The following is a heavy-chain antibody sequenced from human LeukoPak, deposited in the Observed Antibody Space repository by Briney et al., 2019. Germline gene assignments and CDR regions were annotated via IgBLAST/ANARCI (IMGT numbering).Heavy chain of an antibody. CDR2: INPSGGST. Sequence: ASVKVSRKASGYTFASYYMHWVRQARGQGLEWMGIINPSGGSTTYAQKFQGRVTMTRDTSTSTVYMELSSLRSEDTAVYYCARDSTPTYYSGTYYFEYWGQGTLVTVSS. V-gene: IGHV1-46*01. D-gene: IGHD1-26*01. CDR3: ARDSTPTYYSGTYYFEY. J-gene: IGHJ4*02. CDR1: GYTFASYY.